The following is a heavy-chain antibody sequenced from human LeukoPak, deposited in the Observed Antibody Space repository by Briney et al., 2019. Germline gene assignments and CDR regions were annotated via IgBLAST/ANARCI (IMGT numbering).Heavy chain of an antibody. CDR3: ARDGGCSGGNCYQRFDS. V-gene: IGHV3-33*01. D-gene: IGHD2-15*01. CDR2: IWFDGSDR. CDR1: GFTFSKYG. J-gene: IGHJ4*02. Sequence: PVRSLRLSCAASGFTFSKYGMQWVIQAPGKWLEWEAVIWFDGSDRHYADSVKGRFTISRDNSKNTVSLEMNSLRVEDTAIYYCARDGGCSGGNCYQRFDSWGQGTLVTVSS.